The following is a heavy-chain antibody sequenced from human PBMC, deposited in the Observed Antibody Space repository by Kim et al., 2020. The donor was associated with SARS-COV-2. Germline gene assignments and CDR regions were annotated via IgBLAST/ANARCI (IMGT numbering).Heavy chain of an antibody. Sequence: SETLSLTCTVSGDSITSGCYYWSWIRQHPGKGLEWIGYIDYSGDPSYNPSLKSRVIISMDTSKNHFSLNLNSLTAADTAVYYCARAWSGYSGYLDFWGQGTLVTVSS. CDR2: IDYSGDP. V-gene: IGHV4-31*02. CDR3: ARAWSGYSGYLDF. J-gene: IGHJ4*02. CDR1: GDSITSGCYY. D-gene: IGHD5-12*01.